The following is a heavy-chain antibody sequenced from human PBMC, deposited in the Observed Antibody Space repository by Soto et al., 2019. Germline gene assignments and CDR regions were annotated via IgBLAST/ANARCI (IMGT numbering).Heavy chain of an antibody. CDR2: IYPGDSDT. J-gene: IGHJ3*02. CDR1: GYSFTNYW. CDR3: ESEYCSSSGGWAFEI. D-gene: IGHD6-6*01. V-gene: IGHV5-51*01. Sequence: ESLTISCKCAGYSFTNYWIGWVRQLPGKGLEWMGIIYPGDSDTTYSPSFQGQVTISADKSISTAYLQWSSLKASDTAIYYCESEYCSSSGGWAFEIWGQGTTVNVSS.